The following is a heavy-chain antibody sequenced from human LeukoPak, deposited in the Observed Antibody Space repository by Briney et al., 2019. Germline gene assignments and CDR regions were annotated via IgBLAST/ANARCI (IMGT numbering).Heavy chain of an antibody. CDR3: ATDRAWAYYDSSGYSFDY. D-gene: IGHD3-22*01. CDR1: GYAFTRYA. CDR2: ISGYNGYT. V-gene: IGHV1-18*01. Sequence: ASVKVSCKASGYAFTRYAISWVRQAPGQGLEWMGWISGYNGYTKNAQKFHGRVTMTTDTSTSTANMELSSLRSEDTAVYYCATDRAWAYYDSSGYSFDYWGQGTLVTVSS. J-gene: IGHJ4*02.